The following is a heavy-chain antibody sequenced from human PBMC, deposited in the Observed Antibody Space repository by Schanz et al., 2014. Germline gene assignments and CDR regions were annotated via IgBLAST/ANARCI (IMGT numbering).Heavy chain of an antibody. J-gene: IGHJ6*02. CDR1: GGSIRNYY. V-gene: IGHV4-59*08. CDR2: IHYSGST. Sequence: QVQLQESGPGLVKPSETLSLTCSVSGGSIRNYYWNWIRQPPGKGVEWIGYIHYSGSTNYNPSLESRVAMEVATPKNRFSEKLSSVTAADTAVYYCARLNYDSSGYPYYYGMDVWGQGTTVTVSS. CDR3: ARLNYDSSGYPYYYGMDV. D-gene: IGHD3-22*01.